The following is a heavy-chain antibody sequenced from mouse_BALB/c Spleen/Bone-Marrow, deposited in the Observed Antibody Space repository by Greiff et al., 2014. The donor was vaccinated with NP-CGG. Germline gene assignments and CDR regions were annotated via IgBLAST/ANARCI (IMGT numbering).Heavy chain of an antibody. CDR3: ARGSYYEGAMDY. Sequence: VQLQQSGPGLVAPSQSLSITCTVSGFSLTSYGVHWVRQPPGKVLEWLGVIWAGGSTNYNSALMSRLSISKDNFKSQVFLKMNSLQTDDTAMYYCARGSYYEGAMDYWGQGTSVTVSS. CDR2: IWAGGST. V-gene: IGHV2-9*02. D-gene: IGHD1-1*01. J-gene: IGHJ4*01. CDR1: GFSLTSYG.